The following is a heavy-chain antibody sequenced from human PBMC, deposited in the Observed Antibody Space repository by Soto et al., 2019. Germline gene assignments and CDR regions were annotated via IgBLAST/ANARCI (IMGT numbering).Heavy chain of an antibody. CDR2: IEGDGGTI. CDR1: GFTFSSHW. Sequence: EVQLVESGGGLVQPGGSLRLSCAASGFTFSSHWIHWVRQAPGKGLVWVARIEGDGGTISYADSVKGRFTISRDNAKNTVYLQMNSLRAEDTAVYYCARVRFLEWLGPMDVWGQGTTVPVSS. CDR3: ARVRFLEWLGPMDV. V-gene: IGHV3-74*01. D-gene: IGHD3-3*01. J-gene: IGHJ6*02.